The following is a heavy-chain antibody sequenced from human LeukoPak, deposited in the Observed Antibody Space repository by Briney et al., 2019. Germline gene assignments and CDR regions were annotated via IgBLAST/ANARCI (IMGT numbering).Heavy chain of an antibody. J-gene: IGHJ6*02. CDR1: GFTFSSYA. Sequence: GGSLRLSCAASGFTFSSYAMSWVRQAPGKGGEGGSAISGSGGSTYDADSVKGRSTTYRDNSKNTLYLQMNSLRAEDTAVYYCASHRDYYYYGMDVWGQGTTVTVSS. CDR2: ISGSGGST. V-gene: IGHV3-23*01. CDR3: ASHRDYYYYGMDV.